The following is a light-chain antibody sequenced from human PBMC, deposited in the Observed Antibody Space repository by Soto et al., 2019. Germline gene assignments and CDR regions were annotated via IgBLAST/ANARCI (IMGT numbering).Light chain of an antibody. CDR3: QHRSNWPLT. J-gene: IGKJ4*01. Sequence: EIVLTQSPATLSLSPGERATLSCRASQSVSSYLGWYQQKPGQAPRLLIYDASNRVAGIPARFSGSGSGTDFTLTISSLEPEDFAVYYCQHRSNWPLTLGGGTKVDIK. CDR2: DAS. CDR1: QSVSSY. V-gene: IGKV3-11*01.